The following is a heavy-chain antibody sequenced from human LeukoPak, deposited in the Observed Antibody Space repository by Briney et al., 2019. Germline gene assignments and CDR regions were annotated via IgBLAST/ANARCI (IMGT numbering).Heavy chain of an antibody. J-gene: IGHJ4*02. CDR2: INPNDGDT. CDR3: AGANFLYCSSTTCLFDY. Sequence: AASVKVSCKASGYTFTDYYMHWVRQAPGQGFEWMGWINPNDGDTNYAQKFQGRVTMTRDTSISTAHMEVSRLRSGDTAVYYCAGANFLYCSSTTCLFDYWGQGTLVTVSS. V-gene: IGHV1-2*02. CDR1: GYTFTDYY. D-gene: IGHD2-2*01.